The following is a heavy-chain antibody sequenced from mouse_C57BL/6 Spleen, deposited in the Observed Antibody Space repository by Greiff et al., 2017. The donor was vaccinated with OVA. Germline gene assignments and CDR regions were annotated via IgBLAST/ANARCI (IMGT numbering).Heavy chain of an antibody. CDR3: ARLYSNYDGFYAMDY. V-gene: IGHV5-4*03. CDR1: GFTFSSYA. Sequence: EVKLVESGGGLVKPGGSLKLSCAASGFTFSSYAMSWVRQTPEKRLEWVATISDGGSYTYYPDNVKGRFTISRDNAKNNLYLQMSHLKSEDTAMYYCARLYSNYDGFYAMDYWGQGTSVTVSS. D-gene: IGHD2-5*01. CDR2: ISDGGSYT. J-gene: IGHJ4*01.